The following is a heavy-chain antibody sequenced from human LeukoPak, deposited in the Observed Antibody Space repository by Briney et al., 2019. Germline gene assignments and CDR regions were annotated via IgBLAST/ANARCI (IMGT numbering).Heavy chain of an antibody. D-gene: IGHD2-2*01. CDR2: INHSGST. V-gene: IGHV4-34*01. CDR3: ARQLGSTTSWSQYYFDY. CDR1: GGSFSGYY. Sequence: PSETLSLTCAVYGGSFSGYYWSWIRQPPGKGLEWIGEINHSGSTNYNPSLKSRVTISVDTSNNQFSLKLTSVTAADTAVYYCARQLGSTTSWSQYYFDYWGQGTLVTVSS. J-gene: IGHJ4*02.